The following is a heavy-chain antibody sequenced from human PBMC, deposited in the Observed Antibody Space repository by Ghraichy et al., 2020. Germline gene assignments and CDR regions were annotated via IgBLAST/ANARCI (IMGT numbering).Heavy chain of an antibody. CDR3: ARDRTIFGVVTLHAFDI. V-gene: IGHV3-30-3*01. CDR2: ISYDGSNK. D-gene: IGHD3-3*01. CDR1: GFTFSSYA. Sequence: GESLNISCAASGFTFSSYAMHWVRQAPGKGLEWVAVISYDGSNKYYADSVKGRFTISRDNSKNTLYLQMNSLRAEDTAVYYCARDRTIFGVVTLHAFDIWGQGTMVTVSS. J-gene: IGHJ3*02.